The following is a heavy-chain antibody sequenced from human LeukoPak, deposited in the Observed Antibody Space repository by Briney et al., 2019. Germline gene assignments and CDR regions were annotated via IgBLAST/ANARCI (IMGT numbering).Heavy chain of an antibody. CDR3: ARYGGNFDY. CDR2: IYYSGST. Sequence: PLETLCLTRTVSGGSISSYYWSWIRQPPGKGLDWIGYIYYSGSTHYNPTLKSRVTISVDTFKNQFSLKLSSVTAADTAVYYCARYGGNFDYWGQGTLVTVSS. D-gene: IGHD4-17*01. J-gene: IGHJ4*02. V-gene: IGHV4-59*01. CDR1: GGSISSYY.